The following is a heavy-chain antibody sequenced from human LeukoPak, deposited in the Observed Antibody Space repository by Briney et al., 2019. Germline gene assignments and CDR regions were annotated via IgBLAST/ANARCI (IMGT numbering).Heavy chain of an antibody. D-gene: IGHD2-8*01. CDR2: IYHSGST. J-gene: IGHJ4*02. CDR3: ARGGYCTNGVCYTNAFHYFVY. V-gene: IGHV4-38-2*02. Sequence: SETLSLTCTVSGYSISSGYYWGWIRQPPGKGLEWIGSIYHSGSTYYNPSLKSRVTISVDTSKNQFSLKLSSVTAADTAVYYCARGGYCTNGVCYTNAFHYFVYWGQGILVTVSS. CDR1: GYSISSGYY.